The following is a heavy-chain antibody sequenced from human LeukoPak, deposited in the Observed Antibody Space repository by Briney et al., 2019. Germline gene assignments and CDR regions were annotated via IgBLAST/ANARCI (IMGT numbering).Heavy chain of an antibody. CDR3: AKGARELTDFDY. CDR2: ISYDGSNK. J-gene: IGHJ4*02. Sequence: GGSLRLSCAASGFTFSSYAMHWVRQAPGKGLEWVAVISYDGSNKYYADSVKGRFTISRDNSKNTLYLQMNSLRAEDTAVYYCAKGARELTDFDYWGQGTLVTVSS. D-gene: IGHD1-26*01. V-gene: IGHV3-30-3*01. CDR1: GFTFSSYA.